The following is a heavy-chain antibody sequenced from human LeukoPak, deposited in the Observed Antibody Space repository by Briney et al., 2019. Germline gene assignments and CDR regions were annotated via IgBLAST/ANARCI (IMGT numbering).Heavy chain of an antibody. CDR1: GFTFSSYA. J-gene: IGHJ4*02. D-gene: IGHD5-12*01. CDR2: ISGSGGST. Sequence: GGSLRLSCVASGFTFSSYAMSWVRQAPGKGLEWVSAISGSGGSTYDADSVKGRFTISRDNSKNTLYLQMNSLRAEDTAVYYCAKDLEATPYYFDYWGQGTLVTVSS. CDR3: AKDLEATPYYFDY. V-gene: IGHV3-23*01.